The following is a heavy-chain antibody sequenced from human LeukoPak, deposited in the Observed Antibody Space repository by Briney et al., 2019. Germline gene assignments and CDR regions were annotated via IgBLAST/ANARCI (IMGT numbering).Heavy chain of an antibody. D-gene: IGHD3-16*01. CDR2: IYYSGST. CDR3: ARDHGGYYFDY. V-gene: IGHV4-59*01. CDR1: GGSISSYY. Sequence: SETLSLTCTVSGGSISSYYWSWVRQPPGKGLEWIGYIYYSGSTNYNPSLKSRVSISVDTSKNQFSLRLSSVTAADTAVYYCARDHGGYYFDYWGQGTLVTVSS. J-gene: IGHJ4*02.